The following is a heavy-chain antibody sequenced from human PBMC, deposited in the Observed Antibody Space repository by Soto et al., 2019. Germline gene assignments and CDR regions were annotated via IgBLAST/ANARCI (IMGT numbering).Heavy chain of an antibody. J-gene: IGHJ4*02. CDR3: ATSQKGYNWNYFDH. Sequence: PFETLSLTCAVSGASISGSYYYWAWLRQSPGKGPEWIGSVFYTGFTSYNPSLESRVSVSVDTSKSQFSLKLSAVTAADTAVYYCATSQKGYNWNYFDHWGQGALVTVSS. CDR2: VFYTGFT. V-gene: IGHV4-39*01. CDR1: GASISGSYYY. D-gene: IGHD1-20*01.